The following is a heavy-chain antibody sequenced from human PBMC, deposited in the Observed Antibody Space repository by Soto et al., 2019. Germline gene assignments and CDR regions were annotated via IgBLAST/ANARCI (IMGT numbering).Heavy chain of an antibody. Sequence: LSLTCSVSGDSLARGSYYWSWVRQPPGKGLEWIGYIPSRGRPFYNPSLTSRGTISADSSKNQLSLQLTSVTAADTAVYYCVRDQYSGYDFALWGQGNLVTGAS. CDR1: GDSLARGSYY. J-gene: IGHJ5*02. CDR2: IPSRGRP. D-gene: IGHD5-12*01. CDR3: VRDQYSGYDFAL. V-gene: IGHV4-30-4*01.